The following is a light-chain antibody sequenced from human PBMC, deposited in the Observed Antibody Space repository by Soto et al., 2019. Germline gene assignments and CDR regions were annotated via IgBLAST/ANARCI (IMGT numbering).Light chain of an antibody. J-gene: IGKJ1*01. Sequence: EVVMTQSPATLSVSPGERATLSCRASQSVSSNLAWYQQKPGQAPRLLIYGASTRATGIPARFSGSGSGTEFSLIIISLQSEDFSVYYCQQYNNRPPWTFGRGTKVEIK. CDR1: QSVSSN. CDR2: GAS. CDR3: QQYNNRPPWT. V-gene: IGKV3-15*01.